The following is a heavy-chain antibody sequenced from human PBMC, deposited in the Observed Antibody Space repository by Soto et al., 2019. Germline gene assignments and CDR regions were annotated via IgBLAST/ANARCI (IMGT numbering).Heavy chain of an antibody. Sequence: GGSLRLSCAASGFSFSSHWMHWVRQAPGKGLVWVSRISTDGTTTGYADSVKGRFTISRDNARNTVYMQMNSLRAEDTAVYYCIRDRTTVTLFDSWGQGTLVTVSS. CDR3: IRDRTTVTLFDS. CDR1: GFSFSSHW. V-gene: IGHV3-74*01. J-gene: IGHJ5*01. CDR2: ISTDGTTT. D-gene: IGHD4-17*01.